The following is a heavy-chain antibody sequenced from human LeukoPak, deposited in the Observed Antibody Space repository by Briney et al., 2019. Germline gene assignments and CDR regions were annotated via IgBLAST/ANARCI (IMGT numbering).Heavy chain of an antibody. D-gene: IGHD6-13*01. CDR1: GYTFTGYY. CDR3: ARDLRIAPDTTLAGVDP. Sequence: ASVKVFCKASGYTFTGYYMHWVRQGPGQGLEWMGWINPNSGGTHYAQKFQGRVTMTRDTSISTPYMELSRLRSDDTAVYYCARDLRIAPDTTLAGVDPWGQGTLVTVSS. J-gene: IGHJ5*02. CDR2: INPNSGGT. V-gene: IGHV1-2*02.